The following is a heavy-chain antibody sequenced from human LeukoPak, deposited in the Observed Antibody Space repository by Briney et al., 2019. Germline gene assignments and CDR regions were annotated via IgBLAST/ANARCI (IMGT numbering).Heavy chain of an antibody. J-gene: IGHJ4*02. Sequence: GGSLRLSCAASGFIFTSYNMNWVRQAPGKGLEWVSSIGGSGGSTYYADSVRGRFTISRDNSKNTLYLQMNSLRAEDTAVYYCARKAGYYYGSGDYWGQGTLVTVSS. CDR2: IGGSGGST. D-gene: IGHD3-10*01. CDR3: ARKAGYYYGSGDY. CDR1: GFIFTSYN. V-gene: IGHV3-23*01.